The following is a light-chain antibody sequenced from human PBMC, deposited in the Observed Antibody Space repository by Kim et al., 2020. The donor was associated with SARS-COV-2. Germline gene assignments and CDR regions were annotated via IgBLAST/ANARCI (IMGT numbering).Light chain of an antibody. CDR2: DAS. V-gene: IGKV3-11*01. J-gene: IGKJ4*01. Sequence: PGDRATLSCRASQNIDTYLAWYQQRPGQAPRLRVYDASNRATGVPDRFSGSGSGTDFTLTINSLEPEDFSIYYCQQRNSWPPAVTFGGGTKVDIK. CDR3: QQRNSWPPAVT. CDR1: QNIDTY.